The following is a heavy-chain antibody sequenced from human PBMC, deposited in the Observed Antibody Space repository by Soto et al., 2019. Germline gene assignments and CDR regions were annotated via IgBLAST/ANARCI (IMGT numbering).Heavy chain of an antibody. J-gene: IGHJ6*02. CDR3: AKAPLISSSWYGMDV. Sequence: GASVKVSCKASGYTFTGYYMHWVRQAPGQGLEWMGWINPNSGGTNYAQKFQGWVTMTRDTSISTAYMELSRLRSDDTAVYYCAKAPLISSSWYGMDVWGQGTTVTVSS. V-gene: IGHV1-2*04. D-gene: IGHD6-13*01. CDR1: GYTFTGYY. CDR2: INPNSGGT.